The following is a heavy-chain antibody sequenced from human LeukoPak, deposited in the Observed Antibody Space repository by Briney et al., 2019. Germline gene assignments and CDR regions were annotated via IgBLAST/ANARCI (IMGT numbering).Heavy chain of an antibody. D-gene: IGHD3-22*01. CDR3: AKDRYYDSSGYYDLLDY. J-gene: IGHJ4*02. CDR1: GFTFSSYG. Sequence: PGGSLRLSCAASGFTFSSYGMHWVRQAPGKGLEGVAFIRYDGSNKYYADSVKGRFTISRDNSKNTLYLQMNSLRAEDTAVYYCAKDRYYDSSGYYDLLDYWGQGTLVTVSS. V-gene: IGHV3-30*02. CDR2: IRYDGSNK.